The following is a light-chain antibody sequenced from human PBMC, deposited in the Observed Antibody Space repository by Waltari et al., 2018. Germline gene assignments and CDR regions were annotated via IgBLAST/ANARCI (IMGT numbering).Light chain of an antibody. Sequence: QSVLTQPPSVSGAPGQRVTISCTGSSSNMGANFDVHWYQHLPGTAPKLLIYANINRPSGVPDRFSGSKSGTSASLTITGLQAEDEADYYCQSYDNSLFVVFGGGTKLTVL. CDR2: ANI. V-gene: IGLV1-40*01. J-gene: IGLJ2*01. CDR3: QSYDNSLFVV. CDR1: SSNMGANFD.